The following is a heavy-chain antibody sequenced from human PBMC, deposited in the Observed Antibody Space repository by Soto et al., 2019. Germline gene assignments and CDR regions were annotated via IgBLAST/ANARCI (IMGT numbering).Heavy chain of an antibody. CDR1: GGTFSSYT. J-gene: IGHJ4*02. CDR3: ASGATSRIFGVVITRYY. CDR2: IIPILGIA. D-gene: IGHD3-3*01. Sequence: ASVKVSCKASGGTFSSYTISWVRQAPGQGLEWMGRIIPILGIANYAQKFQGRVTITADKSTSTAYMELSSLRSEDTAVYYCASGATSRIFGVVITRYYWGQGTLVTVSS. V-gene: IGHV1-69*02.